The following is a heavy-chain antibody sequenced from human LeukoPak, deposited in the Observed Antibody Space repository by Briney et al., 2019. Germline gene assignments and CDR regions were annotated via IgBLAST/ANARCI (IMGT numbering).Heavy chain of an antibody. CDR1: GYTFTSHY. J-gene: IGHJ4*02. CDR3: ARGYSSGHDY. V-gene: IGHV1-46*01. D-gene: IGHD2-15*01. Sequence: ASVKVSCKASGYTFTSHYMHWVRQAPGQGPEWMGLINPSGGSTWFAQKFQGRLTMTRDTSTSTDYMELSSLRSDDTAVYYCARGYSSGHDYWGQGTLATVSS. CDR2: INPSGGST.